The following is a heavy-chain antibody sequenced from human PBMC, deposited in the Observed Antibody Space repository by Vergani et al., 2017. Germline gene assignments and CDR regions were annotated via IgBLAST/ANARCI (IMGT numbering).Heavy chain of an antibody. CDR2: IIPIFGTA. Sequence: VQLVESGGGLVKPGSSVKVSCKASGGTFSSYAISWVRQAPGQGLEWMGGIIPIFGTANYAQKFQGRVTITADESTSTAYMELSSLRSEDTAVYYCARELGAYSSTVDYWGQGTLVTVSS. J-gene: IGHJ4*02. V-gene: IGHV1-69*01. D-gene: IGHD6-13*01. CDR1: GGTFSSYA. CDR3: ARELGAYSSTVDY.